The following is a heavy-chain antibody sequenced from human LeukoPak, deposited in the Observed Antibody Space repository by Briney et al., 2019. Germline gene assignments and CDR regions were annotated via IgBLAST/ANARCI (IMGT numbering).Heavy chain of an antibody. J-gene: IGHJ5*02. CDR2: IYASGST. V-gene: IGHV4-38-2*02. CDR1: GYSISSGYY. D-gene: IGHD6-19*01. Sequence: SETLSLTCTVSGYSISSGYYWGWIRPPPGKGLEWIGIIYASGSTYYNPSLKSRVTISMDTSKNEFSLKLTSVTAADTAVYYCARAFSSAWYMNWFDPWGQGTLVTVSS. CDR3: ARAFSSAWYMNWFDP.